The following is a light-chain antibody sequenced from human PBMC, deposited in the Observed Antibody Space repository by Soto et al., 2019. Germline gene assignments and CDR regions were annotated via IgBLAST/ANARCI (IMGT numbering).Light chain of an antibody. CDR2: GAS. J-gene: IGKJ3*01. CDR1: QSVSSN. V-gene: IGKV3-15*01. Sequence: EIVMTQSPATLSVSPGERVTLSCRASQSVSSNLAWYQQKPGQAPRLLIYGASTRATGIPARFRGSGSGTKFTLTISSLQSEDFAVYYCQQYNNWPPFTFGPGTKVDIK. CDR3: QQYNNWPPFT.